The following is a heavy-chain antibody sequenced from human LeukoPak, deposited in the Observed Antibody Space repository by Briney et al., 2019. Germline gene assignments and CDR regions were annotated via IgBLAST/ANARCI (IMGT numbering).Heavy chain of an antibody. CDR1: GFTFSNFA. CDR3: AKQSTARSLGE. V-gene: IGHV3-23*01. D-gene: IGHD6-6*01. J-gene: IGHJ4*02. Sequence: GGSLRLSCAAPGFTFSNFAMSWLRQAPGKGLEWVSGISVSGDRTYYADSVRGRFTISRGNSKNTLYLQMNNLRGDDTAVYYCAKQSTARSLGEGGQGTLVTVSS. CDR2: ISVSGDRT.